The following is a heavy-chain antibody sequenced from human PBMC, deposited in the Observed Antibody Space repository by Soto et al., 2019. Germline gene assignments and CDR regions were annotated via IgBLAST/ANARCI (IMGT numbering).Heavy chain of an antibody. V-gene: IGHV4-34*01. Sequence: SETLSLTCAVYGGSFSGYYWSWIRQPPEKGLEWIGEINHSGSTNYNPSLKSRVTISVDTSKNQFSLKLSSVTAADTAVYSCAIVRFNMLRGVNITDYGMDVWGQGTTVTVSS. D-gene: IGHD3-10*01. CDR2: INHSGST. CDR3: AIVRFNMLRGVNITDYGMDV. J-gene: IGHJ6*02. CDR1: GGSFSGYY.